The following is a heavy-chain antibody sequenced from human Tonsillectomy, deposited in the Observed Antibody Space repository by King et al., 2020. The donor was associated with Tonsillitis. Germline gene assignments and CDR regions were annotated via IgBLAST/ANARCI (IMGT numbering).Heavy chain of an antibody. CDR1: GGSISSGGYY. CDR2: IYYSGST. CDR3: ARVRASLSYDFWSGYYGEAFDI. D-gene: IGHD3-3*01. J-gene: IGHJ3*02. Sequence: VQLQESGPGLVKPSQTLSLTCTVSGGSISSGGYYWSWIRQHPGKGLEWIGYIYYSGSTYYNPSLKSRVTISVDTSKNQFSLKLRSVTAADTAVYYCARVRASLSYDFWSGYYGEAFDIWGQGTMVTVSS. V-gene: IGHV4-31*03.